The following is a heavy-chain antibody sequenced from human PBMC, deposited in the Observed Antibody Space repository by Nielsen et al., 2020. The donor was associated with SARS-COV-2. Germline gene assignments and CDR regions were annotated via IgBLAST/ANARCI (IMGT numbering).Heavy chain of an antibody. CDR2: ISSSSSYI. J-gene: IGHJ6*02. V-gene: IGHV3-21*01. CDR3: ARKLEPRAPHYYYYGMDV. Sequence: GGSLRLSCAASGFTFSSYSMNWVRQAPGKGLEWVSSISSSSSYIYYADSVKGRFTISRDNAKNSLYLQMNSLRAEDTAVYYCARKLEPRAPHYYYYGMDVWGQGTTVTVSS. CDR1: GFTFSSYS. D-gene: IGHD1-14*01.